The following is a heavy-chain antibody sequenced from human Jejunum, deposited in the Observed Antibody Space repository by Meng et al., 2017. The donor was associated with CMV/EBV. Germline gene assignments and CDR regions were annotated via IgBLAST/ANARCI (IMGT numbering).Heavy chain of an antibody. D-gene: IGHD3-16*01. V-gene: IGHV1-2*06. CDR1: GYPFTSYT. CDR3: ARDDWGSDY. Sequence: VSCQTSGYPFTSYTIPWARQAPGQGLEWMGRINTNSGDTYYAQKFQGRVTMTRDTSINTAYMELSGLKSDDTAIYYCARDDWGSDYWGQGTLVTVSS. J-gene: IGHJ4*02. CDR2: INTNSGDT.